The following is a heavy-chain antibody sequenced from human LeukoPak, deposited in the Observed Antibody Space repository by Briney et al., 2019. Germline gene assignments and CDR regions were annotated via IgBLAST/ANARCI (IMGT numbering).Heavy chain of an antibody. CDR2: IYYSGST. V-gene: IGHV4-59*08. CDR3: AGSYRQGTPNYYYYGMDV. D-gene: IGHD3-16*02. Sequence: SETLSLTCTVSGGSISSYYWSWIRQPPGKGLEWIGYIYYSGSTNYNPSLKSRVTISVDTSKNQFPLKLSSVTAADTAVYYCAGSYRQGTPNYYYYGMDVWGQGTTVTVSS. CDR1: GGSISSYY. J-gene: IGHJ6*02.